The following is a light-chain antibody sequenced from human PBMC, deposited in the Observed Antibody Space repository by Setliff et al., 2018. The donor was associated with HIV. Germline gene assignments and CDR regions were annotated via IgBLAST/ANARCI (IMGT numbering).Light chain of an antibody. CDR1: SSDVGGYDY. Sequence: QSALAQPASVSGSPGQSITISCTGTSSDVGGYDYVSWYQQHPGKVPKLMLYEVGNRPSGVSNRFSGSKSGNTASLTISGLQAEDEADYYCCSYTSSTTLVFGNGTKGTVL. CDR2: EVG. CDR3: CSYTSSTTLV. V-gene: IGLV2-14*01. J-gene: IGLJ1*01.